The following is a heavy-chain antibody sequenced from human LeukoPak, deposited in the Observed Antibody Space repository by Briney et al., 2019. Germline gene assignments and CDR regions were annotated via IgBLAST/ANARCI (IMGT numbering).Heavy chain of an antibody. CDR1: GGTFSSYA. Sequence: AASVKVSCKTSGGTFSSYAISWVQQAPGQGLEWMGGIIPIFGTANYAQKFQGRVTITADESTSTAYMELSSPRSEDTAVYYCARPFGMVQGVMADYYYMDVWGKGTTVTVSS. CDR2: IIPIFGTA. V-gene: IGHV1-69*01. J-gene: IGHJ6*03. D-gene: IGHD3-10*01. CDR3: ARPFGMVQGVMADYYYMDV.